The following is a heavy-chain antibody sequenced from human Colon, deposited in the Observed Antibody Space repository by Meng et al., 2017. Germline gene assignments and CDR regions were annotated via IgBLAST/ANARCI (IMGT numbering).Heavy chain of an antibody. V-gene: IGHV4-31*03. D-gene: IGHD3-22*01. CDR3: ARHYYDSSGVTYFDP. Sequence: QPSETCHGLLKPSQTLPLTCTCAGDSISSGTHYWSWGRQHPGQGLEWIGYFYFSGNTYYNPSLKSRVTISVDTSKNQFSLNLRSVTAADTAVYYCARHYYDSSGVTYFDPWGQGTLVTVSS. J-gene: IGHJ5*02. CDR1: GDSISSGTHY. CDR2: FYFSGNT.